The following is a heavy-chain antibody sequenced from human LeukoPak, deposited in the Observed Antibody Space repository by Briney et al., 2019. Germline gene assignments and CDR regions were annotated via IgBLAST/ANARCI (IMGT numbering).Heavy chain of an antibody. CDR3: ATTTIRLGY. Sequence: PSETLSLTCTVSGGSISSSSYYWGWIRQPPGKGLEWIGNIFYSGSTYYGPSLKSRLTISLDTSKNQFSLKLSSVTAADTAVYYCATTTIRLGYWGQGTLVTVSS. CDR1: GGSISSSSYY. CDR2: IFYSGST. J-gene: IGHJ4*02. V-gene: IGHV4-39*07. D-gene: IGHD1-26*01.